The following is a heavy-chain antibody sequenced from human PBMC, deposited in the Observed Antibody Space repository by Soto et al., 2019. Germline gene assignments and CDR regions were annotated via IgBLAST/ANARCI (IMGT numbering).Heavy chain of an antibody. D-gene: IGHD3-9*01. CDR3: AREHYGILTGYYKSLDY. CDR1: GYTFTSYY. V-gene: IGHV1-46*03. J-gene: IGHJ4*02. Sequence: ASVKVSCKASGYTFTSYYMHWVRQAPGQGLEWMGIINPSGGSTSYAQKFQGRVTMTRDTSTSTVYMELSSLRSEDTAVYYCAREHYGILTGYYKSLDYWGQGTLVTVSS. CDR2: INPSGGST.